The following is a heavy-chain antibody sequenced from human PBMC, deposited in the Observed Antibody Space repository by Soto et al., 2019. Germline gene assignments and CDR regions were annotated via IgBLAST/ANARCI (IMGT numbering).Heavy chain of an antibody. CDR3: ARDWQYYFDY. Sequence: EVQLVESGGALVQPGGSLRLSCAASGFTFSTYSMDWVRQAPGRGLAWVSYISSRSNTIYYADSVKGRFTISRDNAKNLLYLEMNSLRDEDTAVYYCARDWQYYFDYWGQGTLVTVSS. D-gene: IGHD6-19*01. CDR2: ISSRSNTI. J-gene: IGHJ4*02. CDR1: GFTFSTYS. V-gene: IGHV3-48*02.